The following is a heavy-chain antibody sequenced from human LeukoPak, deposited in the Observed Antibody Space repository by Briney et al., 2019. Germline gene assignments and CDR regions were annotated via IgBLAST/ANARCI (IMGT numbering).Heavy chain of an antibody. Sequence: GGSLRLSCAASGFTFSSYSMNWVRQTPGKGLEWVSSISSSSSYIYYADSVKGRFTISRDNAKNSLYLQMNSLRAEDTAVYYCARVDDKGRGYSGYGDFDYWGQGTLVTVSS. J-gene: IGHJ4*02. CDR3: ARVDDKGRGYSGYGDFDY. CDR1: GFTFSSYS. D-gene: IGHD5-12*01. V-gene: IGHV3-21*01. CDR2: ISSSSSYI.